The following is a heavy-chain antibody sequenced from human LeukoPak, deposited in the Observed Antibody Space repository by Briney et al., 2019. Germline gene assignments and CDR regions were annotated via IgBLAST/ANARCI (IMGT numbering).Heavy chain of an antibody. CDR2: IYHSGST. CDR3: ARGEGYSSSWYQPHFDY. Sequence: SETLSLTCAVSGGSISSSNWWSWVRQPPGKGLECIGEIYHSGSTKYNPSLKSRVTISVDKSKNQFSLKLSSVTAADTAVYYCARGEGYSSSWYQPHFDYWGQGTLVTVSS. D-gene: IGHD6-13*01. V-gene: IGHV4-4*02. CDR1: GGSISSSNW. J-gene: IGHJ4*02.